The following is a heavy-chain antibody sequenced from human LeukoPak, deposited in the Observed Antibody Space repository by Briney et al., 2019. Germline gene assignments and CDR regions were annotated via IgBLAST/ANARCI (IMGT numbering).Heavy chain of an antibody. D-gene: IGHD2-15*01. CDR1: GYIFIDYY. J-gene: IGHJ4*02. CDR2: ISPKTGGT. Sequence: ASVKVSCKASGYIFIDYYLHWVRLVPGHGLEWIGWISPKTGGTNFAQKFQGRVTMTGDMSMDTVYMEVTRLTSDDTALYYCAREHDLGYCSGAKCYGGDYFDNWGQGTLVTVSS. CDR3: AREHDLGYCSGAKCYGGDYFDN. V-gene: IGHV1-2*02.